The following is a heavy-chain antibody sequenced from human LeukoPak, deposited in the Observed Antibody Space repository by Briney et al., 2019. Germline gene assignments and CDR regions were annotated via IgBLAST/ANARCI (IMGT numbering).Heavy chain of an antibody. CDR3: ARRGLPDY. V-gene: IGHV3-23*01. Sequence: HPGGSLRLSCAASGFTFSNYDMSWVRQAPGKGLEWVSAISGTGDSTYYADSVTGRFSISRDNSKNTLYVQMNSLRAEDTAVYYCARRGLPDYWGQGTLVTVSS. D-gene: IGHD3-10*01. J-gene: IGHJ4*02. CDR2: ISGTGDST. CDR1: GFTFSNYD.